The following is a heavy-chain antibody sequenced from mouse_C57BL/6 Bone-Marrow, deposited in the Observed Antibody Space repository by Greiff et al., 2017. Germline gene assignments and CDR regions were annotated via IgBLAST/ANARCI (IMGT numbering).Heavy chain of an antibody. CDR2: IYPRSGNT. J-gene: IGHJ2*01. V-gene: IGHV1-81*01. D-gene: IGHD1-1*01. CDR1: GYTFTSYG. Sequence: LQQSGAELARPGASVKLSCKASGYTFTSYGISWVKQRTGQGLEWIGEIYPRSGNTYYNEKFKGKATLTADKSSSTAYMELRSLTSEDSAVYFCARSGNGSSYFDYWGQGTTLTVSS. CDR3: ARSGNGSSYFDY.